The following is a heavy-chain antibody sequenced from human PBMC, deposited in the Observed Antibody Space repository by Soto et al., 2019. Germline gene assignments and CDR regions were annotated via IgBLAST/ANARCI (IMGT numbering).Heavy chain of an antibody. D-gene: IGHD2-21*02. CDR2: ISSSSSTI. CDR1: GFTFSSYS. V-gene: IGHV3-48*02. J-gene: IGHJ4*02. Sequence: EVQLVESGGGLVQPGGSLRLSCAASGFTFSSYSMKWVRQAPGKGLEWVSYISSSSSTIYYADSVKGRFTISRDNAKNSLYLQMNSLRDEDTAVYYCASLYCGGDCYSEDYWGQGTLVTVSS. CDR3: ASLYCGGDCYSEDY.